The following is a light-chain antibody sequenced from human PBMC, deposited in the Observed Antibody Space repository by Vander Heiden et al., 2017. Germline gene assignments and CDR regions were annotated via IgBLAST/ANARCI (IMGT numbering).Light chain of an antibody. CDR2: GAS. J-gene: IGKJ5*01. Sequence: EIVLTQSPGTLSLSPGDRATLSCRASQSVSSSYLDWYQQTPGQAPRLLIYGASSRATGIPDRFSGSGSGTDFTLTISRLEPEDLAVYYCQQYGSSSITFGQGTRLEIK. CDR1: QSVSSSY. V-gene: IGKV3-20*01. CDR3: QQYGSSSIT.